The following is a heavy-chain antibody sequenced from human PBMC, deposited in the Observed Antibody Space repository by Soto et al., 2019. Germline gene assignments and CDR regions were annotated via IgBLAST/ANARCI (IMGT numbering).Heavy chain of an antibody. J-gene: IGHJ4*02. Sequence: GSLRLSCAASGFTFISYAMSCFLQSPVKVLEWVSAISGSGGSTYYADSVKGRFTISRDNSKNTLYLQMNSLRAEDTAVYYCAKDHQDYYDSSGYYYGLDYWGQGTLVTVSS. CDR1: GFTFISYA. D-gene: IGHD3-22*01. CDR3: AKDHQDYYDSSGYYYGLDY. V-gene: IGHV3-23*01. CDR2: ISGSGGST.